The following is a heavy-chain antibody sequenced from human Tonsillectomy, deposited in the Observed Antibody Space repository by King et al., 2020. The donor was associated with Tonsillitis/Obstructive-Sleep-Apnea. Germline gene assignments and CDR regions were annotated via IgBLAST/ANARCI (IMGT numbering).Heavy chain of an antibody. D-gene: IGHD4-11*01. Sequence: VQLVESGAEVKKPGASVKVSCKASGYTFTGYYMHGVRQAPGQGLEWMGRINPNSGGTNYAQKFQGRVTMTRDTSISTAYMELSRLRSDDTAVYYCARAPEDSPGTPYYWGQGTLVTVSS. J-gene: IGHJ4*02. CDR1: GYTFTGYY. CDR2: INPNSGGT. V-gene: IGHV1-2*06. CDR3: ARAPEDSPGTPYY.